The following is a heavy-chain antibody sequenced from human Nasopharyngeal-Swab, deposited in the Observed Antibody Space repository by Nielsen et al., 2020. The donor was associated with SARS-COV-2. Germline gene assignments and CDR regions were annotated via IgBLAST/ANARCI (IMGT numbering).Heavy chain of an antibody. D-gene: IGHD3-10*01. CDR3: VRDGWGFDGMDF. V-gene: IGHV4-61*02. CDR2: IDGSGST. CDR1: GGSINSNDYY. J-gene: IGHJ6*02. Sequence: SETLSLTCTVSGGSINSNDYYWTWIRQPAGRGLEWIGRIDGSGSTNYKPSLKSRVTISVDTSKEQFSLEMTSVTAEDTAVYYCVRDGWGFDGMDFWGQGTTVTVSS.